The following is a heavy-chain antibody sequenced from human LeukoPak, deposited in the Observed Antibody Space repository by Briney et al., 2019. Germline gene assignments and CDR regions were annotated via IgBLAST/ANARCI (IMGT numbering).Heavy chain of an antibody. V-gene: IGHV3-23*01. CDR1: GITFSNSA. D-gene: IGHD5-24*01. J-gene: IGHJ3*02. Sequence: GGSLRLSCVPYGITFSNSALSWVRQAPGKGLEWVSTITKSGDQTHYADSVRGLFTISRDIFKNTLYLQMNSLRAEDTAVYHCVKSAGKDGYRDVFDIWGQGTVVTVSS. CDR2: ITKSGDQT. CDR3: VKSAGKDGYRDVFDI.